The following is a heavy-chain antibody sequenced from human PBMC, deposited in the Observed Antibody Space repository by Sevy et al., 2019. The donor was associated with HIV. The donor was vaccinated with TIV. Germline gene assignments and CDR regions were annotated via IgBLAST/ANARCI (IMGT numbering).Heavy chain of an antibody. CDR3: ARDIYHSSGYYPGGFDY. Sequence: GGSLRLSCAASGFTVSNNYMSWVRQAPGKGLEWVSVIYSGGRTDYADSVKGRFTISSDNSENTLDLQMNSLRAEDTAVYYCARDIYHSSGYYPGGFDYWGQGTLVTVSS. J-gene: IGHJ4*02. CDR1: GFTVSNNY. V-gene: IGHV3-53*01. CDR2: IYSGGRT. D-gene: IGHD3-22*01.